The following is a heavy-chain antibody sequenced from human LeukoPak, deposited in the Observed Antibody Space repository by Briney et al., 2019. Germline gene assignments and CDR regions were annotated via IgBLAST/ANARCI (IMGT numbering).Heavy chain of an antibody. J-gene: IGHJ4*02. CDR3: AREGYTSGRAAAFDF. CDR1: GFTLSNYH. D-gene: IGHD6-19*01. Sequence: GGSLRLSCAASGFTLSNYHMHWVRQAPGRGLEWVALIPHDGGGKQYAASVQDRFTISRDDPENTVYLQMNSLRHDDAAVYFCAREGYTSGRAAAFDFWGRGTLVTVSS. V-gene: IGHV3-30*04. CDR2: IPHDGGGK.